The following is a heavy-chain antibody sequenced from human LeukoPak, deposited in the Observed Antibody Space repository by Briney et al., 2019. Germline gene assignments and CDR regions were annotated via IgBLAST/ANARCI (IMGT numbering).Heavy chain of an antibody. CDR3: ARVGSSSWYGEDHFDY. CDR1: GDSISSGSYY. V-gene: IGHV4-61*01. CDR2: IYYSGSS. Sequence: PSETLSLTCTVSGDSISSGSYYWSWIRQFPGKGLEWIGYIYYSGSSHSNPSLKSRVTISVDTSKDQFSLKLSSVTAADTAVYYCARVGSSSWYGEDHFDYWGQGTLVTVSS. D-gene: IGHD6-13*01. J-gene: IGHJ4*02.